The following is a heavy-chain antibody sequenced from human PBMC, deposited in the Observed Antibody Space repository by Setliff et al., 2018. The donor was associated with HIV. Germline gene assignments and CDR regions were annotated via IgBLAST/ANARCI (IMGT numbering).Heavy chain of an antibody. CDR1: GFSFKDCA. CDR2: IRWDIGTK. V-gene: IGHV3-9*01. J-gene: IGHJ6*03. Sequence: GGSLRLSCVASGFSFKDCAMHWVRLAPGKGLEGVSGIRWDIGTKQYAASVRGRFTISRDNAKNSLYLEMNSLRPEDSAFYYCVKGKRSDSTSGWGYYLDAWGKGTTVTVSS. CDR3: VKGKRSDSTSGWGYYLDA. D-gene: IGHD6-19*01.